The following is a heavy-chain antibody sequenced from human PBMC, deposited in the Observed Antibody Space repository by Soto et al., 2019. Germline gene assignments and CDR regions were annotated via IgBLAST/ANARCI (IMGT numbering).Heavy chain of an antibody. V-gene: IGHV1-69*04. J-gene: IGHJ3*02. Sequence: QVQLVQSGAEVKKPGSSVKVSCKASGGTFSSYPISWVRQAPGQGLEWMGRIIAILGIANYAQKFQGRVTITADKSTSTAYMELSSLRSEDTAVYYCARDIWYYDFWSGYSTDAFDIWGQGTMVTVSS. CDR2: IIAILGIA. CDR1: GGTFSSYP. CDR3: ARDIWYYDFWSGYSTDAFDI. D-gene: IGHD3-3*01.